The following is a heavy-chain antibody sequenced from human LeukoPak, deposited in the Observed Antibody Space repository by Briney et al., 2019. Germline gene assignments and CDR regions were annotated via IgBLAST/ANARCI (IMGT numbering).Heavy chain of an antibody. D-gene: IGHD3-10*01. Sequence: GASVKVSCKASGYAFTGYYMHWVRQAPGQGLEWMGWINPNSGGTNYAQKFQGRVTMTRDTSISTAYMELSRLRSDDTAVYYCARDLDGSGTNRYYFDYWGQGTLVTVSS. V-gene: IGHV1-2*02. CDR1: GYAFTGYY. J-gene: IGHJ4*02. CDR3: ARDLDGSGTNRYYFDY. CDR2: INPNSGGT.